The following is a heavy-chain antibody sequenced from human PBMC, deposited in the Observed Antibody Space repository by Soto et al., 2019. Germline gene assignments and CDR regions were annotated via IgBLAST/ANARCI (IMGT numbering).Heavy chain of an antibody. V-gene: IGHV3-15*01. Sequence: GGSLRLSCAASGFTFSNAWMSWVRQAPGKGLEWVGRIKSKTDGGTTDYAAPVKGRFTISRDDSKNTLYLQMNSLKTEDTAVYYCTTEAFLYDRDYYYYYGMDVWGQGTTVTVSS. CDR1: GFTFSNAW. CDR2: IKSKTDGGTT. D-gene: IGHD3-3*01. CDR3: TTEAFLYDRDYYYYYGMDV. J-gene: IGHJ6*02.